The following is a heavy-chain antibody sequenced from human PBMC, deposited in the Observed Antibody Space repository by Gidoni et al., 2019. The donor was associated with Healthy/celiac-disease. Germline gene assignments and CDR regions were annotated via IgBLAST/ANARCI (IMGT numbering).Heavy chain of an antibody. J-gene: IGHJ4*02. Sequence: EVQLLESGGGLVQPGGSLRLSCAASGFTFSSYAMSWVRQAPGKGLEWVSAISGSGGSTYYADSVKGRFTISRDNSKNTLYLQMNSLRAEDTAVYYCAKGLRIVVVIANPFDYWGQGTLVTVSS. CDR1: GFTFSSYA. CDR3: AKGLRIVVVIANPFDY. V-gene: IGHV3-23*01. D-gene: IGHD2-21*01. CDR2: ISGSGGST.